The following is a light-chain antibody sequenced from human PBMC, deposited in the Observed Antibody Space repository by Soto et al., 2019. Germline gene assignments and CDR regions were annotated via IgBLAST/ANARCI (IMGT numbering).Light chain of an antibody. V-gene: IGKV1-39*01. Sequence: DIQMTQSPSSLSASVGDRVTITCRASQNISNSLNWYQQKPGKAPELLIYAASSLQSGVPLRFSGSGSGTDFTLTISSLQPEDFATYYCQQSYSTPLTFGGGTKVDNK. CDR2: AAS. J-gene: IGKJ4*01. CDR1: QNISNS. CDR3: QQSYSTPLT.